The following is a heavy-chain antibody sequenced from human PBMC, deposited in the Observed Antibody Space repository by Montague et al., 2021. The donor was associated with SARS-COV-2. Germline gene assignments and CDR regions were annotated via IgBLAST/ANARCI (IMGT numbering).Heavy chain of an antibody. J-gene: IGHJ6*03. CDR1: GGSISSSSYY. CDR3: ARHLMGALSYHMDV. D-gene: IGHD2/OR15-2a*01. V-gene: IGHV4-39*01. Sequence: SETLSLTCTVSGGSISSSSYYWGWIRQPPGKGMEWIGSIYYSGSTYYNPSLKSRVTISVDTSKNQFSLKLSSVTAADTAVYYCARHLMGALSYHMDVWGKGTTVTVSS. CDR2: IYYSGST.